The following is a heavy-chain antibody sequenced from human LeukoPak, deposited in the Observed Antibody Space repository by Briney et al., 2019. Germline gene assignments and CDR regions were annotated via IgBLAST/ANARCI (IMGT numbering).Heavy chain of an antibody. CDR2: FDPEDGET. J-gene: IGHJ6*03. CDR1: GYTPTELS. Sequence: GASVKVSCKVSGYTPTELSMHWVRQAPGKGLEWMGGFDPEDGETIYVQKFQGRVTMTEDTSTDTAYMELSSLRSEDTAVYYCATASNYEGYYYMDVWGKGTTVTVSS. V-gene: IGHV1-24*01. D-gene: IGHD4-11*01. CDR3: ATASNYEGYYYMDV.